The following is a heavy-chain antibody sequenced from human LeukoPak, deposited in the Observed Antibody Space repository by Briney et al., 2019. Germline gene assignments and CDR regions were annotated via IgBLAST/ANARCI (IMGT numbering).Heavy chain of an antibody. CDR3: AKESYSSLVYYYYYMDV. J-gene: IGHJ6*03. CDR1: GFTFSSYA. V-gene: IGHV3-23*01. CDR2: ISGSGGST. Sequence: GGSLRLSCAASGFTFSSYAMSWVRQAPGKGLEWVSAISGSGGSTYYADSVKGRFTISRDNSKNTLYLQMNSLRAEDTAVYYCAKESYSSLVYYYYYMDVWGKGTTVTVSS. D-gene: IGHD6-6*01.